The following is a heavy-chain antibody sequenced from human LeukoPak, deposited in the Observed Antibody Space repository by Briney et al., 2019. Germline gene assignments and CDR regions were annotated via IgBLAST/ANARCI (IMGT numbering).Heavy chain of an antibody. Sequence: GGSLRLSCAASGFTFSSYEMNWVRQAPGKGLEWVSYISSSGSTIYYADSVKGRFTTSRDNAKNSLYLQMNSLRAEDTAVYYCARIGYCSGGSCYSLGLFDYWGQGTLVTVSS. V-gene: IGHV3-48*03. CDR2: ISSSGSTI. J-gene: IGHJ4*02. D-gene: IGHD2-15*01. CDR3: ARIGYCSGGSCYSLGLFDY. CDR1: GFTFSSYE.